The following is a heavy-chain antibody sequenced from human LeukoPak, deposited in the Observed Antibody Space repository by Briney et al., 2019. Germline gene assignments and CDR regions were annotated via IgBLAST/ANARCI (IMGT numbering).Heavy chain of an antibody. CDR1: GGSISSYY. CDR2: IYCGGST. CDR3: ARGFPEYYDFWSGYFYYFDY. V-gene: IGHV4-59*01. D-gene: IGHD3-3*01. Sequence: PSETLSLTCTVSGGSISSYYWSWIRQPPGKGLEWVGYIYCGGSTNYNPSLKSRVTISVHTSKNQFSLKLTSVTAADTAVYYCARGFPEYYDFWSGYFYYFDYWGQGTLVTVSS. J-gene: IGHJ4*02.